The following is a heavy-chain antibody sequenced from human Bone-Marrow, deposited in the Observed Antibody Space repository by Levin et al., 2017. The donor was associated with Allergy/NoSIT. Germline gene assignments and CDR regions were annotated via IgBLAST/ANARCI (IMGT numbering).Heavy chain of an antibody. Sequence: PGGSLRLSCTTSGFPFRSHGMHWVRQAPNKGLEWVALIWFDGGNKYYADSVKGRFTISRDNSKNTLFLQMNSLRVEDTAVYYCARQPAGAGSYYNNPDYWGQGTLVTVSS. CDR2: IWFDGGNK. CDR1: GFPFRSHG. J-gene: IGHJ4*02. CDR3: ARQPAGAGSYYNNPDY. D-gene: IGHD3-10*01. V-gene: IGHV3-33*01.